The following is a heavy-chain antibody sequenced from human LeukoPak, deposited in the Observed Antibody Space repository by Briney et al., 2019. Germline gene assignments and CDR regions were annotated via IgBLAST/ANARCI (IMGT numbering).Heavy chain of an antibody. D-gene: IGHD5-18*01. CDR3: ARQYSGDSRSPFFDY. V-gene: IGHV4-39*01. Sequence: SETLSLTCTVSGGSISSSSYCWGWIRQPPGKGLEWIGSVCYSGSTYYNPSLKSRVTMSVDTSKNQFSLKLSSVTAADTAVYYCARQYSGDSRSPFFDYWGQGTLVTVSS. J-gene: IGHJ4*02. CDR1: GGSISSSSYC. CDR2: VCYSGST.